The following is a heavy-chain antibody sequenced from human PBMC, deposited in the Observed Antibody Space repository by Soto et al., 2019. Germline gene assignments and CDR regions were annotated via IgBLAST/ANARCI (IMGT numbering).Heavy chain of an antibody. CDR3: ARVSWREKYGMDV. CDR1: GFMFGDYA. J-gene: IGHJ6*02. V-gene: IGHV3-9*01. Sequence: PGGSLRLSCEGSGFMFGDYAMHWVRQAPGKGLEWVSGISWSSSSTAYAGSVKGRFTISRDNAKNSLYLQMNRLRAEDTAVYYCARVSWREKYGMDVWGQGTTVTVSS. CDR2: ISWSSSST.